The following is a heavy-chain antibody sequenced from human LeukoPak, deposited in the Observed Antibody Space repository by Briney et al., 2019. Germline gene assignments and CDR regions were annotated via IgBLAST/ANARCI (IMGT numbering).Heavy chain of an antibody. D-gene: IGHD5/OR15-5a*01. CDR3: ARGKASQSTNYFDY. CDR2: ISAYNGNT. J-gene: IGHJ4*02. CDR1: GYTFTTYG. Sequence: ASVKVSCKASGYTFTTYGISWVRQAPGQGLEWMGWISAYNGNTNYAQKLQGRVTMTPDTSTSTAYMELRSLRSDDTAVYYCARGKASQSTNYFDYWGQGTLVTVPS. V-gene: IGHV1-18*01.